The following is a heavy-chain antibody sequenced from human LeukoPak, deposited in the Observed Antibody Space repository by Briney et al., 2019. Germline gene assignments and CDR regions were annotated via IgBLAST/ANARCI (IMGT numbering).Heavy chain of an antibody. CDR3: ASGYGDYYYYYMDV. CDR2: IIPIFGTA. V-gene: IGHV1-69*05. D-gene: IGHD4-17*01. J-gene: IGHJ6*03. CDR1: GGTFSSYA. Sequence: GASVKVSCKASGGTFSSYAISWVRQAPGQGLEWMGGIIPIFGTANYAQKFQGRVTITTDESTSTAYMELSGLRSEDTAVYYCASGYGDYYYYYMDVWGKGTTVTVSS.